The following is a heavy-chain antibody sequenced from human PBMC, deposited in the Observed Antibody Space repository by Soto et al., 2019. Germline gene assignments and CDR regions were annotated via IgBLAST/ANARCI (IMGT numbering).Heavy chain of an antibody. Sequence: QVQLVESGGGVVQPGRSLRLSCAASGFTFSSYAMHWVRQAPGKGLEGVAVKSYDGSNKYYADSVKGRFTISRDNSKNTLYLKMNSLRAEDTAVYYCAGDSRDYDILTGHYYGMDVWGQGTTVTVSS. CDR1: GFTFSSYA. V-gene: IGHV3-30-3*01. CDR2: KSYDGSNK. J-gene: IGHJ6*02. CDR3: AGDSRDYDILTGHYYGMDV. D-gene: IGHD3-9*01.